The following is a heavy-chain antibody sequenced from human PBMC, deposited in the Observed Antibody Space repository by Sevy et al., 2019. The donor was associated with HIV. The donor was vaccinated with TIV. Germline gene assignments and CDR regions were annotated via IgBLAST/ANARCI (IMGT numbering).Heavy chain of an antibody. J-gene: IGHJ4*02. D-gene: IGHD2-2*01. CDR2: ISGSSDYI. V-gene: IGHV3-21*01. Sequence: GGSLILSCTASGFTFSSFSMNWVRQAPGKGLDWVSSISGSSDYIYYADSLKGRFTISRDNAKNSLYLQMNSLRGEDTAVYYCARGRSCTSTSCYGVGDSWGQGTLVTVSS. CDR1: GFTFSSFS. CDR3: ARGRSCTSTSCYGVGDS.